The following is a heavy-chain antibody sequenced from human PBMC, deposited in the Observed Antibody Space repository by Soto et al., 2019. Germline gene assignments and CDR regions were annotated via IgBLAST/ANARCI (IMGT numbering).Heavy chain of an antibody. CDR1: GFTFSSYS. Sequence: GGSLRLSCAASGFTFSSYSMNWVRQAPGKGLEWVSTISTSSSYIYYADSVQGRFTISRDNAKNSLVLQMNSLRAEDTAVYYCARDRGLVSTSSNWFDPWGQGTLVTVSS. D-gene: IGHD6-6*01. J-gene: IGHJ5*02. CDR3: ARDRGLVSTSSNWFDP. CDR2: ISTSSSYI. V-gene: IGHV3-21*01.